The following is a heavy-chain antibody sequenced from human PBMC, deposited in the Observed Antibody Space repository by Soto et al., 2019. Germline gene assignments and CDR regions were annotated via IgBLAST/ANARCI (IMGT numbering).Heavy chain of an antibody. CDR2: ISSSGVT. V-gene: IGHV1-18*04. CDR3: ARDHGGYGTFDY. CDR1: GYTFSSSA. J-gene: IGHJ4*02. D-gene: IGHD5-12*01. Sequence: QVRLVQSGPEVKKPEASVKVSCKASGYTFSSSAISWVRQAPGQGPEWMGWISSSGVTNYAQNFQGRVTLTVDSSTTTAYMEVRSLSSADTATYYCARDHGGYGTFDYWGQVTLVTVSS.